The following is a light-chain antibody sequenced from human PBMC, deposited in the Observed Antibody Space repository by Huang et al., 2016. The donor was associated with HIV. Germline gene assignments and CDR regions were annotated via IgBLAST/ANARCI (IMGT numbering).Light chain of an antibody. V-gene: IGKV3-15*01. Sequence: EIIMTQSPATLSLSPGEGASLSCRANQSVATNLAWYLHRPGQSPRILIFGASTRASGLPGRFNGSGSGTQFTLTVSGLQSEDFAVYYCQQYHNWPYTFGQGTKLEI. CDR3: QQYHNWPYT. CDR2: GAS. J-gene: IGKJ2*01. CDR1: QSVATN.